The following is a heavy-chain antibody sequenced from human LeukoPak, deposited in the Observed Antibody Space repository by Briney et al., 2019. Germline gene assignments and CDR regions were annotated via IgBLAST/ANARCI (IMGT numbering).Heavy chain of an antibody. CDR2: ISGSGGST. Sequence: GGSLRLSCAASGFTFSSYAVSWVRQAPGKGLEWVSAISGSGGSTYYADSVKGRFTISRDNSKNTLYLQMNSLRAEDTAVYYCAKDRAYGSGIPGYWGQGTLVTVSS. V-gene: IGHV3-23*01. J-gene: IGHJ4*02. CDR1: GFTFSSYA. D-gene: IGHD3-10*01. CDR3: AKDRAYGSGIPGY.